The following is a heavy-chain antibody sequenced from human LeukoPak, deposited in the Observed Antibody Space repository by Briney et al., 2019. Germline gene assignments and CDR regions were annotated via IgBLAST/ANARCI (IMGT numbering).Heavy chain of an antibody. CDR2: ISGSGYYT. J-gene: IGHJ6*03. D-gene: IGHD3-10*01. Sequence: GGSLRLSREASGSGFIFGNFALSWVRQAPGKGLEWVSGISGSGYYTYYADSVKGRFTISRENSKNTLYIEMNSLRAEDTAVYYCAKDGSGGDYYFYFYMDVWGKGTTVTVSS. CDR3: AKDGSGGDYYFYFYMDV. CDR1: GSGFIFGNFA. V-gene: IGHV3-23*01.